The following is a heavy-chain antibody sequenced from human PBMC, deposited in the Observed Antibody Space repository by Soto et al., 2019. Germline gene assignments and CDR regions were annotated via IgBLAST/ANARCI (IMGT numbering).Heavy chain of an antibody. V-gene: IGHV3-11*06. CDR1: GFTFSDYY. J-gene: IGHJ6*02. Sequence: GGSLRLSCAASGFTFSDYYMSWIRQAPGKGLEWVSYSSSSSSYTNYADSVKGRFTISRDNAKNSLYLQMNSLRAEDTAVYYCARDQGIAALGHYYYYYGMDVWGQGTTVTVSS. CDR2: SSSSSSYT. D-gene: IGHD6-13*01. CDR3: ARDQGIAALGHYYYYYGMDV.